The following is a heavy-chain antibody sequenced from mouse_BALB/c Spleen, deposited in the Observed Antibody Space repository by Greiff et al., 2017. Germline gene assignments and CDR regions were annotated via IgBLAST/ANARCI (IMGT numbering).Heavy chain of an antibody. CDR2: IWSGGST. D-gene: IGHD3-3*01. CDR1: GFSLTSYG. CDR3: ARTQVGHAMDY. Sequence: VQGVESGPGLVQPSQSLSITCTVSGFSLTSYGVHWVPQSPGKGLEWLGVIWSGGSTDYNAAFISRLSISKDNSRSQVFFKMNSLQANDTAIYYCARTQVGHAMDYWGQGTSVTVSS. V-gene: IGHV2-2*02. J-gene: IGHJ4*01.